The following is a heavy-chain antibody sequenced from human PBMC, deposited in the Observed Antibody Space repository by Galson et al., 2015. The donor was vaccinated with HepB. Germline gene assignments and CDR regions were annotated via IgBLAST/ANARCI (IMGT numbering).Heavy chain of an antibody. CDR3: TTDPYRVTTAFDY. D-gene: IGHD4-17*01. V-gene: IGHV3-15*01. CDR1: GFTFSNAW. CDR2: IKSKTDGGTT. Sequence: LRLSCAASGFTFSNAWMSWVRQAPGKGLEWVGRIKSKTDGGTTDYAAPVKGRFTISRDDSKNTLYLQMNSLKTGDTAVYYCTTDPYRVTTAFDYWGQGTLVTVSS. J-gene: IGHJ4*02.